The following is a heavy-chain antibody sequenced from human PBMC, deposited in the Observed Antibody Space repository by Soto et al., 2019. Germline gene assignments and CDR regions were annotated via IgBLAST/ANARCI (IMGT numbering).Heavy chain of an antibody. D-gene: IGHD1-26*01. CDR3: ARLSGSYPRGLDDFDI. V-gene: IGHV1-69*13. Sequence: GASVKVSCKASGGTFSSYAISWVRQAPGQGLEWMGGIIPIFGTANYAQKFQGRVTITADESTSTAYMELSSLRSEDTAVYYCARLSGSYPRGLDDFDIWGQGTMVTVSS. CDR1: GGTFSSYA. J-gene: IGHJ3*02. CDR2: IIPIFGTA.